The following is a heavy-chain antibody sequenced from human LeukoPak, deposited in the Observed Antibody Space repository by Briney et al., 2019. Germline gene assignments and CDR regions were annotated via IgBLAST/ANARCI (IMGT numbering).Heavy chain of an antibody. CDR2: IYYSGST. Sequence: KPSETLSLTCTVSGGSISSYYWSWIRQPPGKGLEWIGYIYYSGSTNYNPSLKSRVTISVDTSKNQFSLKLSSVTAADTAVYYCARLVRAGYYFDYWGQGTLVTVSS. V-gene: IGHV4-59*08. CDR1: GGSISSYY. D-gene: IGHD3-10*01. J-gene: IGHJ4*02. CDR3: ARLVRAGYYFDY.